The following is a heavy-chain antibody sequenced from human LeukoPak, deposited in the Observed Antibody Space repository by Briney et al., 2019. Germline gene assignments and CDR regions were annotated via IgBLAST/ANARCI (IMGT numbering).Heavy chain of an antibody. V-gene: IGHV4-34*01. D-gene: IGHD3-10*01. CDR2: INHSGLT. J-gene: IGHJ6*03. CDR3: ARTTMVRGTYYMDV. Sequence: SETLSLTCGVYGGSYSDYYWSWIRQPPGKGLEWIGEINHSGLTNYNPSLKSRVTISLDTSKNQFSLKLSSVTAADTAVYYCARTTMVRGTYYMDVWGKGTTVTTSS. CDR1: GGSYSDYY.